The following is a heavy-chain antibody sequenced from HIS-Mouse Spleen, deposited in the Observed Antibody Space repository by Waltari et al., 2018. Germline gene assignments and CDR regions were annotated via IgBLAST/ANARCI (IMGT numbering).Heavy chain of an antibody. CDR1: GFTFSSDV. CDR3: ARDHRNNWAIRD. V-gene: IGHV3-30-3*01. CDR2: ISYDGSNK. D-gene: IGHD1-20*01. J-gene: IGHJ4*02. Sequence: QVQLVGSGGGVVQPGRSLRLSWSASGFTFSSDVRHWVRQAPGKGLEWVAVISYDGSNKYYADSVKGRFTISRDNSKNTLYLQMNSLRAEDTAVYYCARDHRNNWAIRDWGQGTLVTVSS.